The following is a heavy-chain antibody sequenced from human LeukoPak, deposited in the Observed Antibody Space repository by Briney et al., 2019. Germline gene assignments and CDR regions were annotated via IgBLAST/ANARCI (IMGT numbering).Heavy chain of an antibody. CDR2: ISAYSGNT. J-gene: IGHJ4*02. Sequence: ASVKVSCKASGYTFTTYGISWVRQAPGQGLEWMGWISAYSGNTEYAQKLQDRVTMTTDTSTSTAYMELRSLRSDDTAVYYCARDHKGPRNNWNEKGLDYWGQGTLVTVSS. CDR1: GYTFTTYG. CDR3: ARDHKGPRNNWNEKGLDY. V-gene: IGHV1-18*01. D-gene: IGHD1-1*01.